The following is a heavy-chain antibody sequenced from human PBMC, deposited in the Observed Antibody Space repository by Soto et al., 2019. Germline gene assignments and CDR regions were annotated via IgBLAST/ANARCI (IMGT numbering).Heavy chain of an antibody. V-gene: IGHV1-2*02. CDR3: ARDYYDSSGYYYGDYYYGMDV. CDR1: GYTFTGHY. Sequence: ASVKVSCKASGYTFTGHYMHWVRQAPGQGLEWMGWINPNSGGTNYAQKFQGRVTMTRDTSISTAYMELSRLGSDDTAVYYCARDYYDSSGYYYGDYYYGMDVWGQGTTVTVSS. J-gene: IGHJ6*02. D-gene: IGHD3-22*01. CDR2: INPNSGGT.